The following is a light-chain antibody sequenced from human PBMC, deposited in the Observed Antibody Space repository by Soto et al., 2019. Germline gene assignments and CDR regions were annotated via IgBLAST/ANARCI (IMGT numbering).Light chain of an antibody. V-gene: IGKV1-5*01. Sequence: DIQMTQSPSTLSSFVGERVTITCRASQGIGVWLAWYQQKPGKAPKLLIYDASNLQTGVPSRFSGSGSGTEFTLTISSLHPDDFATYYCQQYDVDSGTFGQGTKVEIK. CDR2: DAS. CDR3: QQYDVDSGT. J-gene: IGKJ1*01. CDR1: QGIGVW.